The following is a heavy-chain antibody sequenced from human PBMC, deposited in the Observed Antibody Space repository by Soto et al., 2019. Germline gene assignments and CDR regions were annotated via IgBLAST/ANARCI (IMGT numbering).Heavy chain of an antibody. CDR1: GFTFSSYA. D-gene: IGHD6-13*01. CDR2: ISYDGSNK. V-gene: IGHV3-30*04. Sequence: GGSLRLSCAASGFTFSSYAMHWVRQAPGKGLEWVAVISYDGSNKYYADSVKGRFTISRDNSKNTLYLQMNSLRAEDTAVYYCARGPKSIAAAGEESYMDVWGKGTTVTVSS. CDR3: ARGPKSIAAAGEESYMDV. J-gene: IGHJ6*03.